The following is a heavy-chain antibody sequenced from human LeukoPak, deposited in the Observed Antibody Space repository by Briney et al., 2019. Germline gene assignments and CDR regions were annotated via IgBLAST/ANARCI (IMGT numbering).Heavy chain of an antibody. CDR2: IKEDGSEK. V-gene: IGHV3-7*05. CDR1: GFTFSSSW. Sequence: GGSLRLSCAASGFTFSSSWMKWARQAPGKGLESVAVIKEDGSEKLYVDSVKGRFAISRDNAKNSLYLQMNNVRAEDTAVYFCAANTHSGYWGQGALVTVSS. D-gene: IGHD3-16*01. CDR3: AANTHSGY. J-gene: IGHJ4*02.